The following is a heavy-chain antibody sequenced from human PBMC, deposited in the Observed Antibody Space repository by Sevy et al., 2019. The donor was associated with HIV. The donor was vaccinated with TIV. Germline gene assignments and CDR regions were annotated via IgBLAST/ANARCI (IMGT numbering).Heavy chain of an antibody. Sequence: GGFLRLSCKGSGYSFTSYWIGWVRQMPGKGLEWMGIIYPGDSDTRYSPSFQGQVTISADKSISTAYLQWSSLKASDTAMYYCARHVGLHKENWGQGTLVTVSS. CDR1: GYSFTSYW. CDR3: ARHVGLHKEN. CDR2: IYPGDSDT. J-gene: IGHJ4*02. V-gene: IGHV5-51*01. D-gene: IGHD5-18*01.